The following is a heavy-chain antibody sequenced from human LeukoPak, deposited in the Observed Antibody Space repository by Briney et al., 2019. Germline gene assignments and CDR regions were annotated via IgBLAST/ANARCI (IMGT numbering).Heavy chain of an antibody. CDR3: AKDMWDIVVVPAALYYYGMDV. CDR2: ISGDGGST. D-gene: IGHD2-2*01. V-gene: IGHV3-43*02. CDR1: GFTFDDYA. Sequence: GGSLRLSCAASGFTFDDYAMHWVRQAPGKGLEWVSLISGDGGSTYYADSVKGRFTISGDNSKNSLYLQMNSLRTEDTALYYCAKDMWDIVVVPAALYYYGMDVWGQGTTVTVSS. J-gene: IGHJ6*02.